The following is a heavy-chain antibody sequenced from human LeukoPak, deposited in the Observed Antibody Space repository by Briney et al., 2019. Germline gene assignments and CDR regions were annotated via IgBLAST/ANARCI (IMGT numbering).Heavy chain of an antibody. CDR1: GGSISSGDYY. V-gene: IGHV4-30-4*08. D-gene: IGHD5-18*01. CDR2: IYYSGST. J-gene: IGHJ6*03. Sequence: PSETLSLTCTVSGGSISSGDYYWSWVRQPPGKGLEWIGYIYYSGSTYYNPSLKSRVTISVDTSKNQFSLKLSSVTAADTPVYYCARQTRGYSYGYYYYYMDVWGKGTTVTVSS. CDR3: ARQTRGYSYGYYYYYMDV.